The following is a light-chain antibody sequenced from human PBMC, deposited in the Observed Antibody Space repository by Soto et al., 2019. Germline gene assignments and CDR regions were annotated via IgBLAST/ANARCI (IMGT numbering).Light chain of an antibody. CDR3: QQYNNWPIT. CDR1: RSVGIN. J-gene: IGKJ5*01. CDR2: DTS. Sequence: EIVMTQSPATLSVSPGERATLSCRASRSVGINLAWSQQKPGQAPRLLIYDTSTRATGIPARFSGSGSGTEFTLTISSLQSEDFAVYYCQQYNNWPITFGQGTRLEIK. V-gene: IGKV3-15*01.